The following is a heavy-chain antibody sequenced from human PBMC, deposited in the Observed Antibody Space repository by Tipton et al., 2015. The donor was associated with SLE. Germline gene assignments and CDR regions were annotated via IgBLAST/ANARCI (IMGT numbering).Heavy chain of an antibody. CDR2: IYYSGST. CDR1: GGSISSGGYY. CDR3: AREWQQLWYFDL. D-gene: IGHD6-13*01. Sequence: TLSLTCTASGGSISSGGYYWSWIRQHPGKGLEWIGYIYYSGSTYYNPSLKSRVTISVDTSKNQFSLKLNSVTAADTAVYYCAREWQQLWYFDLWGRGTLVTVSS. J-gene: IGHJ2*01. V-gene: IGHV4-31*03.